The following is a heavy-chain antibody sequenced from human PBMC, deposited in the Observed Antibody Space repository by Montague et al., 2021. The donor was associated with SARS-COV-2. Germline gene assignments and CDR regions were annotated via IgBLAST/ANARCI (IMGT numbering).Heavy chain of an antibody. Sequence: SETLSLTCAVHGGSFSTYSWNWIRQPPGKGLEWIGEIHHGGSTNYNPSLKSRVTISAGTSKNQFSLKLTSVAAADTAVYYCARLGDGVVPSPILGVGPYYSYYYMDLWGYGSTVAVSS. J-gene: IGHJ6*03. V-gene: IGHV4-34*01. D-gene: IGHD3-10*01. CDR3: ARLGDGVVPSPILGVGPYYSYYYMDL. CDR2: IHHGGST. CDR1: GGSFSTYS.